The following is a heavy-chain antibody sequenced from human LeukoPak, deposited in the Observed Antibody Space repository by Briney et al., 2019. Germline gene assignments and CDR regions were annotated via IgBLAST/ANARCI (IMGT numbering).Heavy chain of an antibody. J-gene: IGHJ4*02. CDR2: ISSSGSYI. Sequence: GGSLRLSCAASGFTFSSYSMNWVRQVPGKGLEWVSSISSSGSYIYYADSVKGRFTISRDNAKNSLYLQMNSLRAEDTAVYYCARVALGYCSSTSCFYFDYWGQGTLVTVSS. CDR1: GFTFSSYS. D-gene: IGHD2-2*01. CDR3: ARVALGYCSSTSCFYFDY. V-gene: IGHV3-21*01.